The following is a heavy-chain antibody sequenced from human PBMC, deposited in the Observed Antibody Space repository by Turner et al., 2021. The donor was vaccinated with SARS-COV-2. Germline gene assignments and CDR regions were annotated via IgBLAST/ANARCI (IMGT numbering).Heavy chain of an antibody. CDR1: GGSISSSSYY. CDR3: ATSTVAGTELNYYGMDV. D-gene: IGHD6-13*01. J-gene: IGHJ6*02. CDR2: IYYSGST. V-gene: IGHV4-39*01. Sequence: QLQLPESGPGLVKPSETLSLTCTVSGGSISSSSYYWGWIRQPPGKGLEWIGSIYYSGSTYYNPSLKSRVTISVDTSKNQFSLKLSSVTAADTAVYYCATSTVAGTELNYYGMDVWGQGTTVTVSS.